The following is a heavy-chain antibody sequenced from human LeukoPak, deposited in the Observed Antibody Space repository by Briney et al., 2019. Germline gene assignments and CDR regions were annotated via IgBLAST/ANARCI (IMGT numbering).Heavy chain of an antibody. V-gene: IGHV3-30*18. D-gene: IGHD4-11*01. Sequence: PGGSLRLSCAASGFTFSSYNMNWVRQAPGKGLEWVAVISYDGSNKYYADSVKGRFTISRDNSKNTLYLQMNSLRAEDTALYYCANPPTVTTFHNWGQGTLVTVSS. CDR3: ANPPTVTTFHN. CDR1: GFTFSSYN. J-gene: IGHJ4*02. CDR2: ISYDGSNK.